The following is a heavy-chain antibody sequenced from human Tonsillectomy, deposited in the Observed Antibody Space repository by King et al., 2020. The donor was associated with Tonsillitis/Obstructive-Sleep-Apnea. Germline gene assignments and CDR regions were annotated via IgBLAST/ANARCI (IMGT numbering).Heavy chain of an antibody. V-gene: IGHV5-51*03. CDR3: ARGGYSSSALFDY. CDR2: IYPGDSDT. CDR1: GYSFNNYW. D-gene: IGHD6-19*01. Sequence: VQLVESGAEVKKPGESLKISCKGSGYSFNNYWIGWVRQMPGKGLEWMGIIYPGDSDTRYSPSFQGQVTISVDKSISTAYLQWSSLKASDTAMYYCARGGYSSSALFDYWGQGTLVSVSS. J-gene: IGHJ4*02.